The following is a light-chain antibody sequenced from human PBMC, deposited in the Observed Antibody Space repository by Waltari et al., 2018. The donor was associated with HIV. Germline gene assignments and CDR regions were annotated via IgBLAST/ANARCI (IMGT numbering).Light chain of an antibody. Sequence: SVLAQPPSASGTPGQRVTIPCSGSTSNIGGNTVSWYQQLPGTAPKLLIYSNNERPSGVPDRLSGSTSGTSASLVISGLQSEDEADYYCAAWDDSLKGGAFGTGTKVTVL. CDR1: TSNIGGNT. V-gene: IGLV1-44*01. CDR3: AAWDDSLKGGA. J-gene: IGLJ1*01. CDR2: SNN.